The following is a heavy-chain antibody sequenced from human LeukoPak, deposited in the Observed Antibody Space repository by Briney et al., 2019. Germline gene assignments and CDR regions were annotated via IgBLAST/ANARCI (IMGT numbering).Heavy chain of an antibody. Sequence: GWALRLSCAASGFTFSSYWMSWVRQAPWKGLEWVANIKQDGSEKYYVDSVKGRFTISRDNARNSLYLQMNTLRAEDTAVYYCARVRGYSGYDLDYWGQGTLVTVSS. CDR3: ARVRGYSGYDLDY. D-gene: IGHD5-12*01. J-gene: IGHJ4*02. CDR1: GFTFSSYW. V-gene: IGHV3-7*01. CDR2: IKQDGSEK.